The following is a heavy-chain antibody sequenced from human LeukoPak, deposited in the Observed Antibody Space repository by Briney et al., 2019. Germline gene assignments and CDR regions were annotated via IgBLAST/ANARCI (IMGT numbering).Heavy chain of an antibody. Sequence: SETPSLTCTVSSGSISSSTYYWGWIRQPPGKGLEWIGEIYHSGSTNYNPSLKSRVTISVDKSKNQFSLKLSSVTAADTAVYYCARDKPAYSSSSRFYYYYMDVWGKGTTVTVSS. V-gene: IGHV4-39*07. CDR2: IYHSGST. CDR1: SGSISSSTYY. CDR3: ARDKPAYSSSSRFYYYYMDV. J-gene: IGHJ6*03. D-gene: IGHD6-6*01.